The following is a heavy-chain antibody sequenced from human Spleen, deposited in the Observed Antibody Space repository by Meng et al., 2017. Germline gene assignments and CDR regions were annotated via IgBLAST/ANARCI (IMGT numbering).Heavy chain of an antibody. Sequence: GGSLRLSCAASEFVFDDYWMTWVRQHPGKGLEWVSVIYSGGSTYYADSVKGRFTISRDNSKNSLYLQMNSLRAEDTAVYYCARDLRESIFGVVITGRDVWGQGTTVTVSS. CDR1: EFVFDDYW. V-gene: IGHV3-53*01. CDR2: IYSGGST. CDR3: ARDLRESIFGVVITGRDV. D-gene: IGHD3-3*01. J-gene: IGHJ6*02.